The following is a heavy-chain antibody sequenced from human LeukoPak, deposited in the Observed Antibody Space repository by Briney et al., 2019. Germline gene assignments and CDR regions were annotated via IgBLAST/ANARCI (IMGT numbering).Heavy chain of an antibody. Sequence: PGRSLRLSCAASGFTFSSYAMHWVRQAPGKGLEWVAVISYDGSNKNYADSVKGRSTISRDNSKNTLYLQMNSLRAEDTAVYYCARGGRYGDLPHFDYWGQGTLVTVSS. J-gene: IGHJ4*02. CDR1: GFTFSSYA. CDR3: ARGGRYGDLPHFDY. D-gene: IGHD4-17*01. CDR2: ISYDGSNK. V-gene: IGHV3-30*01.